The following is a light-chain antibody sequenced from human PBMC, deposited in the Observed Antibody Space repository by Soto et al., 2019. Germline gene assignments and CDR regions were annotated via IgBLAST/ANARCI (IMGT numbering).Light chain of an antibody. Sequence: EIVLTQSPGTLSLSPGERATLSCRASQSISNDHLASYQQKPGQAPRLLIYGTSNRATGGIADRFSGSGSGTDFTLTISRLEPEDFAVYYCQYYGSSVTFAGGTKVEIK. CDR2: GTS. J-gene: IGKJ4*01. CDR1: QSISNDH. V-gene: IGKV3-20*01. CDR3: QYYGSSVT.